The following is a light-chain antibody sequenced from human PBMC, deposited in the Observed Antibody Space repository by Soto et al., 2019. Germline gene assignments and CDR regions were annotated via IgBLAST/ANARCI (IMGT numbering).Light chain of an antibody. CDR2: GAS. J-gene: IGKJ1*01. CDR3: QQYGSSRE. V-gene: IGKV3-20*01. CDR1: QSVSSSY. Sequence: EIVLTQSPGTLSLSPGERATLSCRASQSVSSSYVAWYQQKPGQAPRLLIYGASSRATGIPDRFSGSGSGTDFTLTISRLEPEDFAVYYCQQYGSSREFGQGTKV.